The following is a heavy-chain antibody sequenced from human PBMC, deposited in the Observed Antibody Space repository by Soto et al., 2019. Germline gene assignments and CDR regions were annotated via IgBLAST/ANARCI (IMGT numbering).Heavy chain of an antibody. V-gene: IGHV1-8*01. J-gene: IGHJ4*02. Sequence: QVQLVQSGAEVKKPGASVKVSCKASGYTFTSYDINWVRQATGQGLEWMGWMNPNSGNTGYAQKFQGRVTMTRNTSISTAYMELSSRRSEDTAVYYCARAPPTRTYCGGDCSSYYFDYWGQGTLVTVSS. CDR3: ARAPPTRTYCGGDCSSYYFDY. D-gene: IGHD2-21*02. CDR2: MNPNSGNT. CDR1: GYTFTSYD.